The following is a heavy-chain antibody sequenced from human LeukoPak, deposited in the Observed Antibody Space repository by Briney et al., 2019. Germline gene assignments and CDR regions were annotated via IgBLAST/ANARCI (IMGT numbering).Heavy chain of an antibody. J-gene: IGHJ4*02. V-gene: IGHV3-48*03. D-gene: IGHD6-13*01. Sequence: GGSLRLSCAASGFTFSSYEMNWVRQAPGKGLEWVSYISSSGSTIYYADSVKGRFTISRDNAKNSLYLQMNSLRAEDTAVYLRAREFIGSWYWDSWGQGTLVTVSS. CDR3: AREFIGSWYWDS. CDR1: GFTFSSYE. CDR2: ISSSGSTI.